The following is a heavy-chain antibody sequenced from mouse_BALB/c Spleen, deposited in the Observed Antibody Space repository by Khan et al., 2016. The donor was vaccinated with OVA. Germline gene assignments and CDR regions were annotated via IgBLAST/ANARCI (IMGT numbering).Heavy chain of an antibody. Sequence: AQLKESGAELVKPAASLKLSCTASGYNIKDIYIHWVKQRPEKGLERIRRTDPANGNTKYDPKFQGKATITADTSSNTAYLQLSSLTSEDTAVYYCRISTINAWGQGTTLTVSS. CDR1: GYNIKDIY. J-gene: IGHJ2*01. V-gene: IGHV14-3*02. CDR2: TDPANGNT. CDR3: RISTINA.